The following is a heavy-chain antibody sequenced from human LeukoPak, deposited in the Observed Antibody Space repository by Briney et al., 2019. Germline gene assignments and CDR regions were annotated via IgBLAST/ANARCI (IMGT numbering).Heavy chain of an antibody. V-gene: IGHV3-66*01. D-gene: IGHD4-17*01. CDR3: ASAMTTVTRYFDS. CDR1: GFSVSSNY. CDR2: IYSGRST. Sequence: GGSLRLSCAASGFSVSSNYVSWVRQAPGKGLEWVSVIYSGRSTYYADSVKGRFTISRDNSKNTLYLQMNSLRAEDTAVYYCASAMTTVTRYFDSWGQGTLVTVSS. J-gene: IGHJ4*02.